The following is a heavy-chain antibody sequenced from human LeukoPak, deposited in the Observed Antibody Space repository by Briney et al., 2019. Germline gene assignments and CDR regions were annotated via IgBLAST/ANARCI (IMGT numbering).Heavy chain of an antibody. V-gene: IGHV3-21*01. CDR2: ISSSSSYI. Sequence: GGSLRLSCAASGFTFSSYSMNWVRQAPGKGLEWVSSISSSSSYIYYADSVKGRFTISRDNAKNSLYLQMNSLRAEDTAVYYCARDLALTGDGGDYYYGMDVWGQGTTVTVSS. J-gene: IGHJ6*02. CDR1: GFTFSSYS. CDR3: ARDLALTGDGGDYYYGMDV. D-gene: IGHD7-27*01.